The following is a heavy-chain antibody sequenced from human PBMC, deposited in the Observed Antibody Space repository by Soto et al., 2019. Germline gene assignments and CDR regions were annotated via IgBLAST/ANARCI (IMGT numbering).Heavy chain of an antibody. CDR1: GFTFSSYA. CDR2: ISGSGGST. D-gene: IGHD4-17*01. CDR3: AKDLYYGDYYPPAFDI. Sequence: EVQLLESGGGLVQPGGSLRLSCAASGFTFSSYAMSSVRQAPGKGLEWVSAISGSGGSTYYADSVKGRFTISRDNSKNTLYLQMNSLRAEDTAVYYCAKDLYYGDYYPPAFDIWGQGTMVTVSS. V-gene: IGHV3-23*01. J-gene: IGHJ3*02.